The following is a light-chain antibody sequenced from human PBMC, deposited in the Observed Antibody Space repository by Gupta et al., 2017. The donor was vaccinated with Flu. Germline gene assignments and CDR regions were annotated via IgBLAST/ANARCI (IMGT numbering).Light chain of an antibody. CDR1: QSRLYSSSDKSY. J-gene: IGKJ2*03. V-gene: IGKV4-1*01. CDR2: WAS. CDR3: QQDDGSPYS. Sequence: DIVLTQSPDSLAVSLGERATINCKSSQSRLYSSSDKSYIAWYQQKPGQPPNLLIYWASTRESGVPDRFRGSGSGTDFTLTISSLQAEDVATYYCQQDDGSPYSFGQGTKLEIK.